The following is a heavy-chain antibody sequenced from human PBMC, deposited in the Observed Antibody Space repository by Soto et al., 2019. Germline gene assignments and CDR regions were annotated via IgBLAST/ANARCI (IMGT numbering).Heavy chain of an antibody. CDR2: IISIFGTA. CDR3: ARTDSSSWYYFDY. Sequence: SLKVSCNASGGTFSSYAISWVLQAPGQGLEWMGGIISIFGTANYAQKFQGRVTITADESTSTAYMELSSLRSEDTAVYYCARTDSSSWYYFDYWGQGTLVTVSS. CDR1: GGTFSSYA. D-gene: IGHD6-13*01. V-gene: IGHV1-69*13. J-gene: IGHJ4*02.